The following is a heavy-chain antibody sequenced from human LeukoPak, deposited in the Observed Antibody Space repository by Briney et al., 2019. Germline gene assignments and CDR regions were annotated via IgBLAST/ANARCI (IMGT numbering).Heavy chain of an antibody. J-gene: IGHJ4*02. D-gene: IGHD6-13*01. CDR3: ARDEAAAGQGVDY. CDR2: IYYSGST. CDR1: GGSISSYY. Sequence: PSETLSLTCTVSGGSISSYYWSWIRQPPGKGLEWIGYIYYSGSTNYNPSLKSRVTISVDTSKNHFSLKLSSVTAADTAVYYCARDEAAAGQGVDYWGQGTLVTVSS. V-gene: IGHV4-59*01.